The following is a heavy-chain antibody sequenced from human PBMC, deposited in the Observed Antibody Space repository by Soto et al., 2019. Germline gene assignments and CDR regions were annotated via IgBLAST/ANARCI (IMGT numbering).Heavy chain of an antibody. Sequence: QVQLQQWGAGLLKPSETLSLTCAVYGGSFSGYYWSWIRQPPGKGLEWIGEINHSGSTNYNPSLKSRVTISVDTAKNQFSLKLSSVTAADTAVYYCAGGGDYGDCVDYWGQGTLVTVSS. CDR1: GGSFSGYY. CDR2: INHSGST. CDR3: AGGGDYGDCVDY. J-gene: IGHJ4*02. D-gene: IGHD4-17*01. V-gene: IGHV4-34*01.